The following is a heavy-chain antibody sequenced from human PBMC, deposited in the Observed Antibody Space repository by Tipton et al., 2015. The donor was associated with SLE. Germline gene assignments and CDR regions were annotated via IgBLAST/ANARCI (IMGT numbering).Heavy chain of an antibody. CDR2: INHSGST. CDR3: ATVVAATGWFDP. J-gene: IGHJ5*02. Sequence: TLSLTCAVYGGSFSGYYWSWIRQPPGKGLEWIGEINHSGSTNYNPSLKSRVTISVDTSKNQFSLKLSSVTAADTAVYYGATVVAATGWFDPWGQGTLVTVAS. CDR1: GGSFSGYY. V-gene: IGHV4-34*01. D-gene: IGHD2-15*01.